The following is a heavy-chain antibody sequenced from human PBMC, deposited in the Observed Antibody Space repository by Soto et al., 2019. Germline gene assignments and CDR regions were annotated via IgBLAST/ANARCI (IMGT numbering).Heavy chain of an antibody. CDR2: IIPIFGTA. CDR3: ARDSSRVYYDILTGYYGDAFDI. V-gene: IGHV1-69*13. CDR1: GGTFSSYA. J-gene: IGHJ3*02. Sequence: SVKVSCKASGGTFSSYAISWVRQAPGQGLEWMGGIIPIFGTANYAQKFQGRVTITADESTSTAYMVLSSLRSEDTAVYYCARDSSRVYYDILTGYYGDAFDIWGQGTMVTV. D-gene: IGHD3-9*01.